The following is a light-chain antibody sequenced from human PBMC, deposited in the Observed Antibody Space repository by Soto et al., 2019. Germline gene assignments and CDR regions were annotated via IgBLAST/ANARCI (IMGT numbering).Light chain of an antibody. Sequence: EVVLTQAPVTLSLSPGERATLSCGASQSVTSYLAWYQQKPGQAPRLLIYDASVRATGIPARFSGSGSGTDFTLTISSREPEYFVVYYCQQRHHWPFTFSQGTRREI. V-gene: IGKV3-11*01. J-gene: IGKJ5*01. CDR2: DAS. CDR1: QSVTSY. CDR3: QQRHHWPFT.